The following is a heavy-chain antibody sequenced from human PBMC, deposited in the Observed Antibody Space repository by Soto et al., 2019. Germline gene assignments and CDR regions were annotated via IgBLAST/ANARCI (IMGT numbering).Heavy chain of an antibody. CDR2: IWYDGSNK. V-gene: IGHV3-33*01. CDR3: ARDSTLYSSSWSSLGGMDV. J-gene: IGHJ6*02. CDR1: GFTFSSYG. D-gene: IGHD6-13*01. Sequence: QVKLVESGGGVVQPGRSLRRSCAASGFTFSSYGMHWVRQAPGKGLEWVAVIWYDGSNKYYADSVKGRFTISRDNSKNTLYLQMNSLRAEDTAVYYCARDSTLYSSSWSSLGGMDVWGQGTTVTVSS.